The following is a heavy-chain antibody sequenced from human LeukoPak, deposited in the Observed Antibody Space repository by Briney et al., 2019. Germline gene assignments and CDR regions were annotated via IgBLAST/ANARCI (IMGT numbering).Heavy chain of an antibody. CDR3: ARQRRYCSGDSCYQRTFDF. CDR2: IKQDGSEK. CDR1: GFTFSSYA. D-gene: IGHD2-15*01. J-gene: IGHJ4*02. V-gene: IGHV3-7*01. Sequence: GRSLRLSCAASGFTFSSYAMHWVRQAPGKGLEWVANIKQDGSEKYYVDSVKGRFTISRDNAKNSVYMQMNSLRAEDTAVYSCARQRRYCSGDSCYQRTFDFWGQGTLVTVSS.